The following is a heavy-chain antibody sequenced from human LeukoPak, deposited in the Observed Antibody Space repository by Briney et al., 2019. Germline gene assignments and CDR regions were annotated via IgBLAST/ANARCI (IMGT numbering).Heavy chain of an antibody. J-gene: IGHJ4*02. CDR2: INHSGST. CDR1: GGSFSGYY. V-gene: IGHV4-34*01. D-gene: IGHD3-10*01. Sequence: SETLSLTCAVYGGSFSGYYWSWIRQPPGKGLEWIGEINHSGSTNYNPSLKSRVTISVDTSKNQFSLKLGSVTAADTAVYYCATDNSYGSGSYYTWGQGTLVTVSS. CDR3: ATDNSYGSGSYYT.